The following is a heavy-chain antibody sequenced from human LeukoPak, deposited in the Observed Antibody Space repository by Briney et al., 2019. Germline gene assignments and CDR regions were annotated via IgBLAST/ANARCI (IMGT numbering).Heavy chain of an antibody. D-gene: IGHD3-10*01. J-gene: IGHJ5*02. Sequence: SVKVSCKASGGTFSSFAISWVRQPPGQGLEWMGGINPVFGTANYAQMFQGRVTITADESANTAYMELSRLRSEDTAVYYCARRHNGAWFEVAYFDPWGQGTLVTVSS. V-gene: IGHV1-69*01. CDR2: INPVFGTA. CDR1: GGTFSSFA. CDR3: ARRHNGAWFEVAYFDP.